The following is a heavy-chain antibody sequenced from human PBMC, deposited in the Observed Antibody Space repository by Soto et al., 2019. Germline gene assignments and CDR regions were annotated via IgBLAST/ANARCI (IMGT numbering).Heavy chain of an antibody. V-gene: IGHV4-39*01. D-gene: IGHD3-10*01. CDR3: ARQREFYKLHYYYYGMDV. CDR1: GGSISSSSYY. J-gene: IGHJ6*02. CDR2: IYYSGST. Sequence: SETLSLTCTVSGGSISSSSYYWGWIRQPPGKGLEWIGSIYYSGSTYYNPSLKSRVTISVDTSKNQFSLKLSSVTAADTAVYCCARQREFYKLHYYYYGMDVWGQGTRVTVS.